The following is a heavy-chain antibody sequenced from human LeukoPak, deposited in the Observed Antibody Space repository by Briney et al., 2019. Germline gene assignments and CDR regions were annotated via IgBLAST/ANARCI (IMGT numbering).Heavy chain of an antibody. CDR2: IYTSGST. CDR3: AREIVVVPAAMRGGYYYYMDV. J-gene: IGHJ6*03. Sequence: PSETLSLTCTVSGGSISSYYWSWIRQPAGKGLEWIGRIYTSGSTNYNPPLKSRVTISVDKSKNQFSLKLSSVTAADTAVYYCAREIVVVPAAMRGGYYYYMDVWGKGTTVTVSS. V-gene: IGHV4-4*07. CDR1: GGSISSYY. D-gene: IGHD2-2*01.